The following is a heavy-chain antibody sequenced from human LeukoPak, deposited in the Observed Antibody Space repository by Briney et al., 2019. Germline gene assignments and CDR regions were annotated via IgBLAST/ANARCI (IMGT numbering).Heavy chain of an antibody. CDR2: MNPNRGNT. J-gene: IGHJ6*01. D-gene: IGHD1-26*01. CDR1: GYTFTSYD. V-gene: IGHV1-8*03. CDR3: AGALSGREAFTR. Sequence: ASVKVSCKASGYTFTSYDINWVRQATGKGLEWMGWMNPNRGNTGYAQKFEGRVTITRNTCICTSYMELSSLRSDDTAVYHCAGALSGREAFTRWRQRRAVTVSS.